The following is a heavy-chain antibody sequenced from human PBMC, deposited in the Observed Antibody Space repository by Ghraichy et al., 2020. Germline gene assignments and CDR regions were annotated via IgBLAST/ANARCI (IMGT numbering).Heavy chain of an antibody. CDR3: ARDGEERTQSSNWFDR. CDR1: GFTFSSYS. D-gene: IGHD3-10*01. Sequence: LTCAASGFTFSSYSMNWVRQAPGKGLEWVSYISSSSSTIYYADSVKGRVTISRDNAKNSLYLQMSSLRDEDTAVYYCARDGEERTQSSNWFDRWGQGTLVTVSS. CDR2: ISSSSSTI. V-gene: IGHV3-48*02. J-gene: IGHJ5*02.